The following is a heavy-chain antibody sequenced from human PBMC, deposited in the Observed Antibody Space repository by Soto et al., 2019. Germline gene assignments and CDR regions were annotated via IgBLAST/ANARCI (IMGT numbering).Heavy chain of an antibody. Sequence: ASVKVSCKASGFTFTSSAMQWVRQARGQRLEWIGWIVVGSGNTNYAQKFQERVTITRDMSTSTAYMELSSLRSEDTAVYYCAAEGYCSGGSCPGGYFQHWGKGTLVTVSS. CDR3: AAEGYCSGGSCPGGYFQH. CDR1: GFTFTSSA. J-gene: IGHJ1*01. V-gene: IGHV1-58*02. CDR2: IVVGSGNT. D-gene: IGHD2-15*01.